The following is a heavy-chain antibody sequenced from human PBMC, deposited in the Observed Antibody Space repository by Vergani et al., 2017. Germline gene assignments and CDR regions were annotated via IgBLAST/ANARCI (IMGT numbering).Heavy chain of an antibody. J-gene: IGHJ5*02. D-gene: IGHD2-21*01. CDR3: ARGNCGVNCPKYNWLAP. V-gene: IGHV4-4*07. Sequence: VQLVESGGDLVQPGRSLRLSCAASGFNFNNYVITWIRQPAGRGLEWIGRIYPNGNGNYNESLRSRLTMSIDTSRSQFSLSLSSVTAADTAVYYCARGNCGVNCPKYNWLAPWGRGILVTVSS. CDR2: IYPNGNG. CDR1: GFNFNNYV.